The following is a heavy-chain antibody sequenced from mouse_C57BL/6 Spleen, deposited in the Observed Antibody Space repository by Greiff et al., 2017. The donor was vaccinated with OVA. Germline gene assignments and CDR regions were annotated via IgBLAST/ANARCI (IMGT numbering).Heavy chain of an antibody. V-gene: IGHV1-53*01. D-gene: IGHD2-2*01. Sequence: VQLQQPGTELVKPGASVKLSCKASGYTFTSYWMHWVKQRPGQGLEWIGNINPSNGGTNYNEKFKSKATLTVDKSSSTAYMQLSSLTSEDSAVFYCARSGPTMVTSPAYWGQGTLVTVSA. CDR3: ARSGPTMVTSPAY. CDR1: GYTFTSYW. J-gene: IGHJ3*01. CDR2: INPSNGGT.